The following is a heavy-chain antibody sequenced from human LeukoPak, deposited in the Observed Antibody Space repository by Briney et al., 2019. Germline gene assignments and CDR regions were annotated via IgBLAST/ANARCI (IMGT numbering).Heavy chain of an antibody. CDR2: INSDGSRT. J-gene: IGHJ6*03. CDR1: GFTFSRYW. D-gene: IGHD3-22*01. V-gene: IGHV3-74*01. Sequence: GGSLRLSCAASGFTFSRYWMHWVRHVPGKGLVWVSRINSDGSRTTYADSVKGRFTISRDNAKNSLYLQMNSLRAEDTAVYYCARVGYYDSSGYYRRGYYYYYMDVWGKGTTVTVSS. CDR3: ARVGYYDSSGYYRRGYYYYYMDV.